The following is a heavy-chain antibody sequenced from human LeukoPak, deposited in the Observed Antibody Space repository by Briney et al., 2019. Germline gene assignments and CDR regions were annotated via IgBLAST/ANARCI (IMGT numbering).Heavy chain of an antibody. V-gene: IGHV1-69*04. CDR1: GGTFSSYA. CDR2: IIPILGIA. Sequence: SVKVSCKASGGTFSSYAISWVRQAPGQGLEWMGRIIPILGIANYAQKFQGRVTITADESTSTAYMELSSLRSEDTAVYYCARETRHEGLRYFDWFSYYGMDVWGQGTTVTVSS. D-gene: IGHD3-9*01. J-gene: IGHJ6*02. CDR3: ARETRHEGLRYFDWFSYYGMDV.